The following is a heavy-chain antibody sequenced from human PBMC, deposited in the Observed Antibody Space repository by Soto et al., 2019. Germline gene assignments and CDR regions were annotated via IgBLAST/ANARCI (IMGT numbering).Heavy chain of an antibody. CDR3: ARLLTRGYSSGESYYYYGMDV. D-gene: IGHD6-19*01. CDR1: GGSISSSSYY. V-gene: IGHV4-39*01. Sequence: SETLSLTCTVSGGSISSSSYYWGWIRQPPGKGLEWIGSIYYSGSTYYNPSLKSRVPISVDTSKNQFSLKLSSVTAADTAVYYCARLLTRGYSSGESYYYYGMDVWGQGTTVTVSS. CDR2: IYYSGST. J-gene: IGHJ6*02.